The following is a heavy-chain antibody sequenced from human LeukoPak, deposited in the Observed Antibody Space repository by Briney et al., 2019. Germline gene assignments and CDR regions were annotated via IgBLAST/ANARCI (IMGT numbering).Heavy chain of an antibody. D-gene: IGHD6-13*01. CDR3: ARGGPAAGRFDY. CDR2: INPKSGGT. J-gene: IGHJ4*02. Sequence: ASVKLSCKASGYTFTGYYMHWVRQAPGQGLEWMGWINPKSGGTNYAQKFQGRVTMTRDTSISTAYMELSRLRSDDTAVYYCARGGPAAGRFDYWGQGTLVTVSS. V-gene: IGHV1-2*02. CDR1: GYTFTGYY.